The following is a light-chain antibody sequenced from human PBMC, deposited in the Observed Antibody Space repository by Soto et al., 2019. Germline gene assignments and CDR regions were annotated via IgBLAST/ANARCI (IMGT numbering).Light chain of an antibody. CDR1: QSISSW. J-gene: IGKJ4*01. V-gene: IGKV1-5*03. CDR3: QQYNSYPVT. Sequence: DIQMTQSPSTLSASVGDRVTLTCRASQSISSWLAWYQQKPGKAPKLLIYKASSLESGVPSRFSGSGCGTEFTLTISSLQPDDFATYYCQQYNSYPVTFGGGTKVEIK. CDR2: KAS.